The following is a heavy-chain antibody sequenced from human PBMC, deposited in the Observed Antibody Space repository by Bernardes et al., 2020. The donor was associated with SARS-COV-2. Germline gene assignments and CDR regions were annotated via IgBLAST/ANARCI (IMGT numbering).Heavy chain of an antibody. D-gene: IGHD6-19*01. Sequence: TLVKPTQTLTLTCTFSGFSLSTSGVGVGWIRQPPGKALEWLALIYWNDDKRYSPSLKSRLTITKDTSKNQVVLTMTNMDPVDTATYYCAHRQRFEQSYAFDIWGQGTMVTVSS. CDR3: AHRQRFEQSYAFDI. J-gene: IGHJ3*02. CDR2: IYWNDDK. CDR1: GFSLSTSGVG. V-gene: IGHV2-5*01.